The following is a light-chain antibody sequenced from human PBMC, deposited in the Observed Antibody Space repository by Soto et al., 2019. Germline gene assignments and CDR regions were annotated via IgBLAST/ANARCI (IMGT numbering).Light chain of an antibody. CDR3: RQYDNLPPGLT. V-gene: IGKV1-33*01. Sequence: GDRVTITCQASQDISNYLNWYQQKPGKAPKLLIYDASNLETGVPSRFSGSGSGTDFTFTISSLQPEDIATYYCRQYDNLPPGLTFGGGTKVEIK. CDR1: QDISNY. CDR2: DAS. J-gene: IGKJ4*01.